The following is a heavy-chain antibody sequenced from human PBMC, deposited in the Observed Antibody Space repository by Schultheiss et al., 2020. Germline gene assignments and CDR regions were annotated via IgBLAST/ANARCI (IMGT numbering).Heavy chain of an antibody. Sequence: ASVKVSCKSSGYTFTGFYIHWVRQAPGQGLEWMAWINPTSGGTDYAQNFQGRVTVTRDTSITTTYMELSRLTSDDTAIYYCTREDFWGQGTLVTVSS. J-gene: IGHJ4*02. CDR3: TREDF. CDR2: INPTSGGT. V-gene: IGHV1-2*02. CDR1: GYTFTGFY.